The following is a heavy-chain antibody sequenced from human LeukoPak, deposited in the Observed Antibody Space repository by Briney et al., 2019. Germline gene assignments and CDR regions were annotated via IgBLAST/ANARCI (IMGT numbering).Heavy chain of an antibody. J-gene: IGHJ4*02. V-gene: IGHV1-24*01. CDR3: HSYYDILTGFSL. CDR1: GYTLTELS. Sequence: ASVKVSCKVSGYTLTELSMHWVRQAPGKGLEWMGGFDPEDGETINAQKFQGGVTLTEDTSTDTAYMELSSLRSEDTAVYYCHSYYDILTGFSLWGPGTLVTVSS. D-gene: IGHD3-9*01. CDR2: FDPEDGET.